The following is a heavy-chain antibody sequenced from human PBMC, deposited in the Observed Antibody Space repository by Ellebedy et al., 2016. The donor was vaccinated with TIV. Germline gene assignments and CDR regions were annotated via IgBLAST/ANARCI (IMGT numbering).Heavy chain of an antibody. J-gene: IGHJ4*02. CDR2: INHSGST. V-gene: IGHV4-34*01. Sequence: MPSETLSLTCAVYGGSFSGYYWSWIRQPPGKGLEWIGEINHSGSTNYNPSLKSRVTISVDTSKNQFSLKLSSVTAADTAVYYCASHDRLGPLDYWGQGTLVTVSS. D-gene: IGHD3-16*01. CDR3: ASHDRLGPLDY. CDR1: GGSFSGYY.